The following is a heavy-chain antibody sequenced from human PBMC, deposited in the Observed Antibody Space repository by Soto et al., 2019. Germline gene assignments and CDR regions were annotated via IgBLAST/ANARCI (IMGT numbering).Heavy chain of an antibody. V-gene: IGHV4-34*01. Sequence: QVQLQQWGAGLLKPSETLSLTCAVYGGSFSGYYWSWIRQPPGKGLEWIGEINHSGSTNYNPSLKSRVTISVDTSKNQFSLKLSSVTAADTAVYYCARGPAVAGTHWFDPWGQGTLVTVSS. CDR2: INHSGST. J-gene: IGHJ5*02. D-gene: IGHD6-19*01. CDR1: GGSFSGYY. CDR3: ARGPAVAGTHWFDP.